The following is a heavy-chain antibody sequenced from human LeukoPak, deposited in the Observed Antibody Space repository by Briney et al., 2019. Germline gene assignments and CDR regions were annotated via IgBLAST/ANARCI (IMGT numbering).Heavy chain of an antibody. D-gene: IGHD2-21*02. CDR3: AKFHSPGRVTHFYWYFDL. J-gene: IGHJ2*01. CDR1: GFTFSSYA. Sequence: PGGSLRLSCAASGFTFSSYAMSWVPQAPGKGREWVSTLSGSGGRTDYADSVKGRYTLSRDNSKNTLFLQVNSLRADDTAVYYCAKFHSPGRVTHFYWYFDLWGRGTLVTVSS. CDR2: LSGSGGRT. V-gene: IGHV3-23*01.